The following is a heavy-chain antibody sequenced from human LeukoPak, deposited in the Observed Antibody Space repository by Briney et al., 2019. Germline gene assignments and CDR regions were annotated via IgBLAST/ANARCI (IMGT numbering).Heavy chain of an antibody. CDR3: ARDLWDIVVVPTFNWFDP. J-gene: IGHJ5*02. D-gene: IGHD2-2*01. CDR1: GGSISSSSYY. Sequence: SETLSLTCTVSGGSISSSSYYWSWIRQPPGKGLEWIGSIYYSGSTCYNPSLKSRVTISADTSKNQFSLKLSSVTAADTAVYYCARDLWDIVVVPTFNWFDPWGQGTLVTVSS. V-gene: IGHV4-39*07. CDR2: IYYSGST.